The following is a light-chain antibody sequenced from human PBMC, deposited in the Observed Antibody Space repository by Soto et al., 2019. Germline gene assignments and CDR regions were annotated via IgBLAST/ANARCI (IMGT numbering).Light chain of an antibody. J-gene: IGKJ1*01. V-gene: IGKV3-20*01. CDR3: QHFVGSPPSWT. CDR2: GAS. CDR1: LSISSSY. Sequence: ESVLTQSPGTLSLSPGERATLSCRASLSISSSYLAWYQQKPGQAPRLLIYGASSRATGIPDRFSGSASETDFTLTISRLEPEDFAVYYCQHFVGSPPSWTFGQGTKVEIK.